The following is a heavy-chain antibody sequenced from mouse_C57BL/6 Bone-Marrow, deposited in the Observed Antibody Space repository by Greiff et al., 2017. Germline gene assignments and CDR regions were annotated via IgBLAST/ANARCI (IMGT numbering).Heavy chain of an antibody. J-gene: IGHJ3*01. Sequence: VKLQESGPELVKPGASVKLSCTASGYAFSSSWMNWVKQRPGKGLAWIGRIYPGDGDTNYNGKFKGKATLTADTSSSTAYMQLISQTTKDTAVDYGARSQVRLLAWCAYWGQGTLVTVSA. CDR1: GYAFSSSW. CDR2: IYPGDGDT. V-gene: IGHV1-82*01. CDR3: ARSQVRLLAWCAY. D-gene: IGHD3-2*02.